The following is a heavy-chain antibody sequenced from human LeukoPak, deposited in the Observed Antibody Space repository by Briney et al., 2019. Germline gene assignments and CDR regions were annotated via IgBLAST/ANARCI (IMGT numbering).Heavy chain of an antibody. Sequence: GGSLRLSCAASGFTFDDYAMHWVRQAPGKGLEWVSLISGDSGSTYYADSVKGRFTISRDNSKNSLYLQMNSLRTEDTALYYCAKDLYPTNYYYGMDVWGQGTTVTVSS. J-gene: IGHJ6*02. D-gene: IGHD2-8*01. CDR1: GFTFDDYA. V-gene: IGHV3-43*02. CDR3: AKDLYPTNYYYGMDV. CDR2: ISGDSGST.